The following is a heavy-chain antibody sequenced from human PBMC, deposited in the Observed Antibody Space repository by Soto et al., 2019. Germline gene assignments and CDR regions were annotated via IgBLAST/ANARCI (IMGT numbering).Heavy chain of an antibody. J-gene: IGHJ4*01. CDR2: IIPIFGTA. D-gene: IGHD6-25*01. Sequence: SVKVSCKASGRTNTSYTLSWVRQAPARGHEWKGGIIPIFGTANYAQKFQGRVTITADESTSTAYMERSSLISEDTTVYYGARRTSGCSFDYWS. CDR1: GRTNTSYT. V-gene: IGHV1-69*13. CDR3: ARRTSGCSFDY.